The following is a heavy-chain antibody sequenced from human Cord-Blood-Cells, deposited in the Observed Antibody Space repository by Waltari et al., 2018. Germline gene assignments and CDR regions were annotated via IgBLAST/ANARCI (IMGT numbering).Heavy chain of an antibody. J-gene: IGHJ4*02. CDR2: IYYSGST. Sequence: QLQLQASGPGLVKPSETLSLTCTVSGGSLSSSSYYWGWIRQPPGKGLEWIGSIYYSGSTYYNPSLKSRVTISVDTSKNQFSLKLSSVTAADTAVYYCARAGYSYGYFDYWGQGTLVTVSS. CDR3: ARAGYSYGYFDY. V-gene: IGHV4-39*01. CDR1: GGSLSSSSYY. D-gene: IGHD5-18*01.